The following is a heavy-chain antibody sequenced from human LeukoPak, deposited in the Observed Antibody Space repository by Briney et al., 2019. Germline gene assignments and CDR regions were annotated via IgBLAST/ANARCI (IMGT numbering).Heavy chain of an antibody. CDR3: ARTLGYCSGGSCYDDY. Sequence: LRLSCAASGFTFSSYAMSWIRQHPGKGLEWIGYIYYSGSTYYNPSLKGRVTISVDTSKNQFSLKLSSVTAADTAVYYCARTLGYCSGGSCYDDYWGQGTLVTVSS. CDR1: GFTFSSYA. CDR2: IYYSGST. J-gene: IGHJ4*02. D-gene: IGHD2-15*01. V-gene: IGHV4-31*02.